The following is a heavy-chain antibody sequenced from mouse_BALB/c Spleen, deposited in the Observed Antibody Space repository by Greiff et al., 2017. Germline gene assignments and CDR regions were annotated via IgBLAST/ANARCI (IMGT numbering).Heavy chain of an antibody. V-gene: IGHV5-6*01. D-gene: IGHD1-1*01. CDR1: GFTFSSYG. CDR2: ISSGGSYT. CDR3: ARYYGSWFAY. Sequence: EVKLVESGGDLVKPGGSLKLSCAASGFTFSSYGMSWVRQTPDKRLEWVATISSGGSYTYYPDSVKGRFTISRDNAKNNLYLQMSSLRSEDTALYYCARYYGSWFAYWGQGTLVTVSA. J-gene: IGHJ3*01.